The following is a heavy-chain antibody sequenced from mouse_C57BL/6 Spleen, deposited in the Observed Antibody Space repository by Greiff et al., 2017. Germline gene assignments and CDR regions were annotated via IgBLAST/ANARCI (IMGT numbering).Heavy chain of an antibody. CDR3: ARTITPEVARDYYAMED. D-gene: IGHD1-1*01. CDR1: GYAFSSYW. CDR2: IYPGDGDT. J-gene: IGHJ4*01. V-gene: IGHV1-80*01. Sequence: VQLLESGAELVKPGASVKISCKASGYAFSSYWMNWVKQRPGQGLEWIGQIYPGDGDTNYNGKFKGKATLTADTSSSTAYMQLSSLTSEDSAVFFCARTITPEVARDYYAMEDWGEGTSVTVCS.